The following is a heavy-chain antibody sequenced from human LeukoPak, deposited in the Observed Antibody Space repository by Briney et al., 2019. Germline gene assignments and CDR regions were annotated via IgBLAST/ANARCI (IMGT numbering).Heavy chain of an antibody. CDR3: AKVGHYYGSGSPIDY. V-gene: IGHV3-23*01. CDR1: GFTFSSYA. Sequence: GGSLRLSCAASGFTFSSYAMSWVRQAPGKGLEWVSAISGSGGSTYYADSVKGRFTISRDNSKNTLYLQMNSLRAEDTAVYYCAKVGHYYGSGSPIDYWGQGTLVTVSS. D-gene: IGHD3-10*01. J-gene: IGHJ4*02. CDR2: ISGSGGST.